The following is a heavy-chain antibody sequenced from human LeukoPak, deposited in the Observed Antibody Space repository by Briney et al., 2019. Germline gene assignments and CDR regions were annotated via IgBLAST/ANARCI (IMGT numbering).Heavy chain of an antibody. V-gene: IGHV4-39*01. CDR2: IYYSGST. D-gene: IGHD3-22*01. Sequence: PSETLSHTCTVSGGSMSSSSSYWGWIRQPPGKGLEWIGSIYYSGSTYYNPSLKSRVTISVDTSKNQFSLKLSSVTAADTAVYYCARQSAYYYDSSGYGYWGEGTLVTVSS. CDR1: GGSMSSSSSY. CDR3: ARQSAYYYDSSGYGY. J-gene: IGHJ4*02.